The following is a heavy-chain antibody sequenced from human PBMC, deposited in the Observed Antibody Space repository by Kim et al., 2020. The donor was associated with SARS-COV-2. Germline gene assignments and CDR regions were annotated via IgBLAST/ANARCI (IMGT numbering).Heavy chain of an antibody. D-gene: IGHD3-3*01. Sequence: LTSRVPISVDTSKNQFSLKLSSVAAADTAVYYCARARVGIFGVVTHFDYWGQGTLVTVSS. J-gene: IGHJ4*02. V-gene: IGHV4-59*01. CDR3: ARARVGIFGVVTHFDY.